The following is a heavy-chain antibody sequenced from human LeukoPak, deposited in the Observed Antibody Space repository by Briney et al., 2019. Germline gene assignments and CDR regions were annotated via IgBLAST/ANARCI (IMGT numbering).Heavy chain of an antibody. D-gene: IGHD5-24*01. CDR3: SRHEDGYNPFEY. Sequence: GESLKISCKGSGYRFSNYWIGWARQMPGKGLEWMGIIYPGGSRTRYSPSFQGQVTISADKSISTAYLQWSSLKASDTAMYYCSRHEDGYNPFEYWGQGTLVTVSS. V-gene: IGHV5-51*01. CDR1: GYRFSNYW. CDR2: IYPGGSRT. J-gene: IGHJ4*02.